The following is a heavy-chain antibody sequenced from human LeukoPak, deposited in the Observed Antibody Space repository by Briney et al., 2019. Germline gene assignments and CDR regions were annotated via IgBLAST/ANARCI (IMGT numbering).Heavy chain of an antibody. D-gene: IGHD6-13*01. V-gene: IGHV4-31*03. CDR2: IYYSGST. CDR1: GGSISSGGYY. J-gene: IGHJ6*03. Sequence: SETLSLTCTVSGGSISSGGYYWSWIRQHPGKGLEWIGYIYYSGSTYYNPSLKSRVTISVDTSKNQFSLKLSSVTAADTAVYYCARVGHTNWAAGLLYYYYCYMDVWGKGTTVTVSS. CDR3: ARVGHTNWAAGLLYYYYCYMDV.